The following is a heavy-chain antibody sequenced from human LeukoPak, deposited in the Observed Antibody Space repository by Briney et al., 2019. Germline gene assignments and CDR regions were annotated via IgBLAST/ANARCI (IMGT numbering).Heavy chain of an antibody. CDR3: AALGVITTVSDH. V-gene: IGHV4-4*09. D-gene: IGHD3-10*01. Sequence: SETLSLTCTVSGGSISDYYWSWIRQPPGKGLEWIGYIYTRGSTDYNPSLKRRVIISADTSKNQFSLKMTSVTAADTAGYYCAALGVITTVSDHWGQGTLVTVSS. J-gene: IGHJ4*02. CDR1: GGSISDYY. CDR2: IYTRGST.